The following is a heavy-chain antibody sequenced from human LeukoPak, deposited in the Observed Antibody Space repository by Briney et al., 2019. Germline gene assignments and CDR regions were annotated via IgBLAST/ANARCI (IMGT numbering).Heavy chain of an antibody. CDR2: INSDGSST. CDR3: ARVGWTYGCFDY. CDR1: GFTFSSYW. J-gene: IGHJ4*02. V-gene: IGHV3-74*01. D-gene: IGHD4-17*01. Sequence: TGGSLRLSCAASGFTFSSYWMHWVRQAPGKGLVWVSRINSDGSSTSYADSVKGRFTISRDNAKNTLYPQMNSLRAEDTAVYYCARVGWTYGCFDYWGQGTLVTVSS.